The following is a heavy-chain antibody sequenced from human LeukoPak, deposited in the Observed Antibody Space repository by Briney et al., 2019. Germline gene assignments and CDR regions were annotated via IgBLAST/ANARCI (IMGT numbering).Heavy chain of an antibody. Sequence: PSETLSLTCTVPGGSISSHYWSWIRQPPGKGLEWIGYIYYSGSTNYNPSLKSRVTISVETSKNQFSLKLSSVTAADTAVYYCARDAVAGTNYLDYWGQGTLVTVSS. J-gene: IGHJ4*02. D-gene: IGHD6-19*01. V-gene: IGHV4-59*11. CDR2: IYYSGST. CDR1: GGSISSHY. CDR3: ARDAVAGTNYLDY.